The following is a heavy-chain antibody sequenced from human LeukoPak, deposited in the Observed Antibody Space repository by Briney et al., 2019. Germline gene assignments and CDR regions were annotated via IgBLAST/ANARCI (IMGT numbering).Heavy chain of an antibody. Sequence: ASVKVSCKASGYTFTSYGISWVRQAPGQGLEWMGWISAYNGITNYAQKLQGRVTMTTDTSTSTAYMELRSLRSDDTAVYYCARDHSPYYYDSSGYFPWFDPWGQGTLVTVSS. J-gene: IGHJ5*02. V-gene: IGHV1-18*01. CDR1: GYTFTSYG. CDR3: ARDHSPYYYDSSGYFPWFDP. CDR2: ISAYNGIT. D-gene: IGHD3-22*01.